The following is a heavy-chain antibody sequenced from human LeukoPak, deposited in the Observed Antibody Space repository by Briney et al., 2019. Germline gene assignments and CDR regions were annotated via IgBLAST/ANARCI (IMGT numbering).Heavy chain of an antibody. Sequence: GGSLRLSCAASGFTFSSYWMHWVRRAPGRGLVWVARINTDGTTTNYADSVKGRFTISRDNAKNTLYLQMNSLRVEDTAVYYCTTDRSSIAVRPHWGQGTLVTVSS. CDR2: INTDGTTT. CDR1: GFTFSSYW. V-gene: IGHV3-74*01. CDR3: TTDRSSIAVRPH. J-gene: IGHJ4*02. D-gene: IGHD6-6*01.